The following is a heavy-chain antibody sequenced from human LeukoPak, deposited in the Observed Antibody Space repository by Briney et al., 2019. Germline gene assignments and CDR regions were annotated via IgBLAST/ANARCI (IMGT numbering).Heavy chain of an antibody. V-gene: IGHV3-33*01. Sequence: GGSLRLSCAASGFTFSSYGIHWVRQAPGKGLEWVAVIWHDGRNKYYADSVKGRFTISRDNCKNTVLLQMNSLRAEDTAIYYCARDWGSDEAIDYWGQGTLVTVSS. D-gene: IGHD2-21*02. CDR2: IWHDGRNK. J-gene: IGHJ4*02. CDR3: ARDWGSDEAIDY. CDR1: GFTFSSYG.